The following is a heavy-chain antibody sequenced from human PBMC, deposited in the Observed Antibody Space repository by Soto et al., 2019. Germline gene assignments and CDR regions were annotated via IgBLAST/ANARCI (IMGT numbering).Heavy chain of an antibody. CDR2: INPNSGGT. CDR3: AREVRQLVRRDYYYGMDV. J-gene: IGHJ6*02. CDR1: GYTFTGYD. D-gene: IGHD6-6*01. V-gene: IGHV1-2*02. Sequence: ASVNVSCKSSGYTFTGYDMHWVRQAPGQGLECMGWINPNSGGTNYAQKFQGRVTMTRDTSISTAYMELSRLRSDDTAVYYCAREVRQLVRRDYYYGMDVWGQGTTVTVSS.